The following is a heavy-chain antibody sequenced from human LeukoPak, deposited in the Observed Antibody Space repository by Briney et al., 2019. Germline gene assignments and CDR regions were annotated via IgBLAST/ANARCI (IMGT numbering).Heavy chain of an antibody. Sequence: PGGSLRLSWAASGFTFTNFWMNWIRRAPGRGLEWVANIRPDGSEQFYVDSVKGRFTISRDNAKNSVYLQMNSLRADDTAVYYCAGRDSARNPWAYWGQGTLVTVST. J-gene: IGHJ4*02. CDR2: IRPDGSEQ. D-gene: IGHD4-11*01. CDR3: AGRDSARNPWAY. CDR1: GFTFTNFW. V-gene: IGHV3-7*01.